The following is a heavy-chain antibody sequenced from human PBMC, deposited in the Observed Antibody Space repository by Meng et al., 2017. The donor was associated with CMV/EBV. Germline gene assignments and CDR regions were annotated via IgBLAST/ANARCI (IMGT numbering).Heavy chain of an antibody. J-gene: IGHJ5*02. D-gene: IGHD6-6*01. CDR2: INPSGGST. CDR3: ARGSSSGRNWFDP. Sequence: CKASGYTFTSYYMHWVRQAPGQGLEWMGIINPSGGSTSYAQKFQGRVTMTRDTSTSIVYMELSSLRSEDTAVCYCARGSSSGRNWFDPWGQGTLVTVSS. V-gene: IGHV1-46*01. CDR1: GYTFTSYY.